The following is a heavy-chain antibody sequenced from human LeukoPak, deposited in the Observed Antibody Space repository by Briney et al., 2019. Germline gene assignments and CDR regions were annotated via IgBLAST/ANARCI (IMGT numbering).Heavy chain of an antibody. CDR2: IYYSGST. J-gene: IGHJ4*02. CDR3: ARGGTTVVDQPDY. Sequence: SETLSLTCTVSGGSISSYYWSWIRQPPGKGLEWIGYIYYSGSTNYNPSLKSRVTISVDTSKNQFSLKLSSVTAADTAVYYCARGGTTVVDQPDYWGQGTLVTVSS. CDR1: GGSISSYY. D-gene: IGHD4-23*01. V-gene: IGHV4-59*01.